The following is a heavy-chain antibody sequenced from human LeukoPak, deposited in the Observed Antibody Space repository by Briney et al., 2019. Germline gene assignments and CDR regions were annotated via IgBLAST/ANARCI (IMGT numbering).Heavy chain of an antibody. J-gene: IGHJ4*02. D-gene: IGHD3-22*01. CDR1: GFTFSSYA. CDR3: ARSLPDSSGYYYDY. Sequence: GGSLRLSCAASGFTFSSYAMSWVRQAPGKGLEWVSAISGSGGSTYYADSVKGRFTISRDNSKTTLYLQMNSLRAEDTAVYYCARSLPDSSGYYYDYWGQGTLVTVSS. V-gene: IGHV3-23*01. CDR2: ISGSGGST.